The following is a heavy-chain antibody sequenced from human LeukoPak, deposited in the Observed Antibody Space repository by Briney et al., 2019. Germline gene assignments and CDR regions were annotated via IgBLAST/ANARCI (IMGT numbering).Heavy chain of an antibody. J-gene: IGHJ4*02. Sequence: GGSLQISFKGSGYRFTTHWIGWVRQLPGKGLEWMGIIYPGDSDTRYSPSFQGQVTISADKSISTAYLQWSSLKASDTAMYYCARSYGSGSYSEYWGQGTLVTVSS. V-gene: IGHV5-51*01. CDR1: GYRFTTHW. D-gene: IGHD3-10*01. CDR2: IYPGDSDT. CDR3: ARSYGSGSYSEY.